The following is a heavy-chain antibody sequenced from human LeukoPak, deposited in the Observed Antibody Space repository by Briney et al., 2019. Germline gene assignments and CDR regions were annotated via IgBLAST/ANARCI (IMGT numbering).Heavy chain of an antibody. V-gene: IGHV4-59*01. CDR1: GGSISSYY. J-gene: IGHJ4*02. CDR2: IYYSGST. D-gene: IGHD3-10*01. Sequence: SETLSLTCTVSGGSISSYYWSWIRQPPGKGLEWIGYIYYSGSTNYNPSLKSRVTISVDKSKNQFSLQLSSVTAADTAVYYCARGSMVRGVMSVDYWGQGTLVSVSS. CDR3: ARGSMVRGVMSVDY.